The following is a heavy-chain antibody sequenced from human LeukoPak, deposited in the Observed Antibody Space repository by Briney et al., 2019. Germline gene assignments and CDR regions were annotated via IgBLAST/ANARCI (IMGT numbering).Heavy chain of an antibody. Sequence: PGGSLRLSCAASGFTFSSYGMHWVRQAPGKGLEWVAVISYDGSNKYCADCVKGRFTISRDNSKNTLYLQMNSLRAEDTAVYYCAKSSYSSSWYVFYYGMDVWGKGTTVTGSS. CDR2: ISYDGSNK. J-gene: IGHJ6*04. CDR3: AKSSYSSSWYVFYYGMDV. CDR1: GFTFSSYG. D-gene: IGHD6-13*01. V-gene: IGHV3-30*18.